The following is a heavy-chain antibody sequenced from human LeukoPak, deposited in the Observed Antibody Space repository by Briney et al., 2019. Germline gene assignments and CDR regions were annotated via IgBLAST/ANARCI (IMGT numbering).Heavy chain of an antibody. J-gene: IGHJ5*02. D-gene: IGHD3-10*01. CDR2: IYYSGST. V-gene: IGHV4-59*01. Sequence: SETLSLTCTVSGGSISSYYWSWIRQPPGKGLEWIGYIYYSGSTNYNTSLKSRVTISVDTSKNQFSLKLSSVTAADTAVYYCARDTRGSGSYYNWFDPWGQGTLVTVSS. CDR1: GGSISSYY. CDR3: ARDTRGSGSYYNWFDP.